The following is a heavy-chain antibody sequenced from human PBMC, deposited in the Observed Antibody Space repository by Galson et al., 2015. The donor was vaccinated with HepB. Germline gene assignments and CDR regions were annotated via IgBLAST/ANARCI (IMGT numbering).Heavy chain of an antibody. D-gene: IGHD3-10*01. CDR3: ARGFGVLWFGELFPPGY. Sequence: SLRLSCAASGFTFSSYWMSWVRQAPGKGLEWVANIKQDGSEKYYVDSVKGRFTISRDNSKNTLYLQMNSLRAEDTAVYYCARGFGVLWFGELFPPGYWGQGTLVTVSS. CDR1: GFTFSSYW. J-gene: IGHJ4*02. CDR2: IKQDGSEK. V-gene: IGHV3-7*01.